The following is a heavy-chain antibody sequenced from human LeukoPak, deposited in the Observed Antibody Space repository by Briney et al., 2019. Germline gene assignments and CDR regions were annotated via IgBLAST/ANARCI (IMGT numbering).Heavy chain of an antibody. Sequence: GGSLRLSCAASGFTFSSYAMSWVRQAPGKGLEWVSAISGSGGSTYYADSVKGRFTISRDNSKNTLYLQMNSLRAEDTAIYYYVRKYDASGYFDSWGQGTLVTVFS. CDR2: ISGSGGST. J-gene: IGHJ4*02. CDR1: GFTFSSYA. D-gene: IGHD3-22*01. CDR3: VRKYDASGYFDS. V-gene: IGHV3-23*01.